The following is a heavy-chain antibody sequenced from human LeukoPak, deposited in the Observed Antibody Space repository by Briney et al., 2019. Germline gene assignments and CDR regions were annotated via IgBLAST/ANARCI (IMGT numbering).Heavy chain of an antibody. Sequence: ASVKVPCKASGYTPTSSGISWARPAPGQGRERMGWISAYNGNTNYAQKLQGRVTMTTDTSTSTAYMELRSLRSDETAVYYCARNYYDSSGLPDYWGEGTLVTVSS. CDR1: GYTPTSSG. V-gene: IGHV1-18*01. J-gene: IGHJ4*02. CDR3: ARNYYDSSGLPDY. CDR2: ISAYNGNT. D-gene: IGHD3-22*01.